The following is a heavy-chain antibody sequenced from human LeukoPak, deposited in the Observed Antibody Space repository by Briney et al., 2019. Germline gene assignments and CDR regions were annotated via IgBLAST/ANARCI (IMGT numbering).Heavy chain of an antibody. J-gene: IGHJ4*02. Sequence: PSETLSLTCTVSGGSISSSNYYWGWIRQPPGKGLEWIASIHYSETTYYNPSLKSRVTISVDTSKNHFSLKLSSVTAADTAVYYCARGPTYQPIDFWGQGTLVTVSS. D-gene: IGHD2-2*01. V-gene: IGHV4-39*02. CDR3: ARGPTYQPIDF. CDR2: IHYSETT. CDR1: GGSISSSNYY.